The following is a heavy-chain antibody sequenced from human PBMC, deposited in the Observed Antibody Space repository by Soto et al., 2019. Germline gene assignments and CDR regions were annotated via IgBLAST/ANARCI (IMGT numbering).Heavy chain of an antibody. CDR3: ARGGGDYDILTGTQGHFDY. CDR1: GGSFSGYY. D-gene: IGHD3-9*01. J-gene: IGHJ4*02. CDR2: VNHSGST. V-gene: IGHV4-34*01. Sequence: SETLSLTCAVYGGSFSGYYWSWIRQPPGKGLEWIGEVNHSGSTNQNPSLKSRVTVSVDTSKNQFSLQLNSVTTEDTAVYYCARGGGDYDILTGTQGHFDYWGQGTLVTVSS.